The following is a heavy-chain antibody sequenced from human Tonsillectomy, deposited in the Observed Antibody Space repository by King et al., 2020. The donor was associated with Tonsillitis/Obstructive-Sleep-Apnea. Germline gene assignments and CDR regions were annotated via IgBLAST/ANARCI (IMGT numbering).Heavy chain of an antibody. D-gene: IGHD3-9*01. CDR2: IHYSWST. CDR3: ARLHYDILTGYPQFDY. CDR1: GGSISSSSYY. Sequence: LQLQESGPGLVKPSETLSLTCTVSGGSISSSSYYWGWIRQPPGKGLEWIGSIHYSWSTYYNPSLSSRVTISVDTSKNQFSLKLSSLTAADTAVYYCARLHYDILTGYPQFDYWGQGTLVTVSS. J-gene: IGHJ4*02. V-gene: IGHV4-39*01.